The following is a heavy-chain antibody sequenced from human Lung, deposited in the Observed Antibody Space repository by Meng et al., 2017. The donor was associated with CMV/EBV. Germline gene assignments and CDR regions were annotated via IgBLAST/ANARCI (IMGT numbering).Heavy chain of an antibody. CDR1: GYTFTSYA. CDR3: ARDVVVPAALTVRIDY. Sequence: AQRGQSGAEVRKPGASVKVSCKASGYTFTSYAIHWVRQAPGQRLEWMGWINGGNGKTKYSQKFQGRVTITRDTSASTAYMELSSLRSEDTAVYYCARDVVVPAALTVRIDYWGQGTLVTVSS. V-gene: IGHV1-3*01. D-gene: IGHD2-2*01. CDR2: INGGNGKT. J-gene: IGHJ4*02.